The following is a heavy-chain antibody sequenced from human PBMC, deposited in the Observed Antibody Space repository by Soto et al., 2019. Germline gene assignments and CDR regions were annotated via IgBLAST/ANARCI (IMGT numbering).Heavy chain of an antibody. CDR2: INWKSDI. Sequence: SLRLSCAVSGFTFDDNAMHWVRQAPEKGLEWVSGINWKSDIGYADPVKGRFTISRDNAKNSLYLQMNSLRAEDTAVYCCARDIAVAGKEIYGMDVWGQGTTVTVSS. J-gene: IGHJ6*02. CDR3: ARDIAVAGKEIYGMDV. V-gene: IGHV3-9*01. CDR1: GFTFDDNA. D-gene: IGHD6-19*01.